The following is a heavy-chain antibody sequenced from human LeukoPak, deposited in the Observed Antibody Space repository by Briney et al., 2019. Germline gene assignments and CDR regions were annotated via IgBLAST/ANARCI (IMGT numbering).Heavy chain of an antibody. J-gene: IGHJ4*02. CDR3: ARGTTGATDY. Sequence: PSETLSLTCTVSRGSISSGGYYWSWIRQHPGKGLEWIGYIYYSGSTYYNPSLKSRVTISVDTSKNQFSLKLSSVTAADTAVYYCARGTTGATDYWGQGTLVTVSS. V-gene: IGHV4-31*03. D-gene: IGHD1-14*01. CDR1: RGSISSGGYY. CDR2: IYYSGST.